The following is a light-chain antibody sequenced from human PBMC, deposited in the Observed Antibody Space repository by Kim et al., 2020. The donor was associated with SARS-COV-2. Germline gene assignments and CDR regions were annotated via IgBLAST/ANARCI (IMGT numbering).Light chain of an antibody. J-gene: IGLJ3*02. V-gene: IGLV3-1*01. Sequence: SVSPGQTATITCSGDKLGEKYTCWYQQKAGQSPVLVIHQDTKRPSGIPERFSGSNSGDTATLTISGTKAMDEADYYCQAWAIDTAVFGGGTQLTVL. CDR3: QAWAIDTAV. CDR1: KLGEKY. CDR2: QDT.